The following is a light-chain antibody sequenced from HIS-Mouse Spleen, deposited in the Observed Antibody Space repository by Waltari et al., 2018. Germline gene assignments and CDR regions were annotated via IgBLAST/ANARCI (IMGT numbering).Light chain of an antibody. CDR3: SSYTSSSTLV. Sequence: QSALTQPASVSGSPGQSITISCTVTSSDVGGYNYVSWYQQHPGKSPKLMIYEVSNRPTGVSNRFSDSKSGNTASLTISGLQAEDEADYYCSSYTSSSTLVFGGGTKLTVL. V-gene: IGLV2-14*01. CDR1: SSDVGGYNY. CDR2: EVS. J-gene: IGLJ3*02.